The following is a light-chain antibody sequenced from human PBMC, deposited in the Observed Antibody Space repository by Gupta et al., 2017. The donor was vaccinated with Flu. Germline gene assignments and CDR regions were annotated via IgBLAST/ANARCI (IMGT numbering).Light chain of an antibody. CDR3: ASWDDKLSAYV. CDR1: SSNIGNNK. Sequence: QSALTQPPSASAAPGQRVAISCSGSSSNIGNNKLRWYQQPPGAAPKVVIYGSDQRSSGVPDRLSGSKSGTSAALAISGLQAEDEADYYCASWDDKLSAYVFGTGTKVTVL. J-gene: IGLJ1*01. V-gene: IGLV1-44*01. CDR2: GSD.